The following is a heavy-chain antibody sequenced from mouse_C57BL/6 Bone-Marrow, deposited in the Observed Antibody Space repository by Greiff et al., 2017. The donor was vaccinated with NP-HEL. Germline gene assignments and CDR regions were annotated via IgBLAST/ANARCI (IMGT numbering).Heavy chain of an antibody. V-gene: IGHV5-6*01. D-gene: IGHD2-10*02. Sequence: EVKLQESGGDLVKPGGSLKLSCAASGFTFSSYGMSWVRQTPDTRLEWVATISSGGSYTYYPDSVKGRFTISRDNAKNTLYLQMSSLKSEDTAMYYCARYALYYFDYWGQGTTLTVSS. CDR2: ISSGGSYT. CDR3: ARYALYYFDY. CDR1: GFTFSSYG. J-gene: IGHJ2*01.